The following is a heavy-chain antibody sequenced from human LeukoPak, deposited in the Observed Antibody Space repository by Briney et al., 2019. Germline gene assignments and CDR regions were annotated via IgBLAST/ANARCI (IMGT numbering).Heavy chain of an antibody. Sequence: GASVKVSCKASGYTFTSYGISWVRQAPGQGLEWMGWISAYNGNTNYAQKLQGRVTMTTDTSTSTAYMELRSLRSDDTAVYYCARVVEGYQLPRIYYYYMDVWGKGTTVTVSS. CDR1: GYTFTSYG. J-gene: IGHJ6*03. CDR2: ISAYNGNT. V-gene: IGHV1-18*01. D-gene: IGHD2-2*01. CDR3: ARVVEGYQLPRIYYYYMDV.